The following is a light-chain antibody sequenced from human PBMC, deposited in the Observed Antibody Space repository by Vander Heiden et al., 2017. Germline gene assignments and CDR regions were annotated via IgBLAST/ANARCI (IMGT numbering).Light chain of an antibody. CDR1: SSHIGAGYE. CDR2: ANG. Sequence: QSVLTQPPSVSGAPGQRRTISCTGSSSHIGAGYELHWYQQLPATAPIVLIYANGHRPSGVPDRFSGSKSGTSASLAITGLQVEDEADYYGQSYDSSLSGYVFGAGTKVTVL. V-gene: IGLV1-40*01. CDR3: QSYDSSLSGYV. J-gene: IGLJ1*01.